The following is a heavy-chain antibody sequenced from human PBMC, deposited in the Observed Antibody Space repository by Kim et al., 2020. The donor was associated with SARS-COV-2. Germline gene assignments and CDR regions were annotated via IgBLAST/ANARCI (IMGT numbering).Heavy chain of an antibody. Sequence: SETLSLTCTVSGGSISSSDYYWTWIRQSPGEGLEWIGSIHYTGSTNYNPSLKSRITMSVDTSKNQFSLDLSFVTAADTTVYYCARRGAVAGNPVYDYWGQGILVTVSS. V-gene: IGHV4-39*01. D-gene: IGHD6-19*01. CDR2: IHYTGST. CDR1: GGSISSSDYY. CDR3: ARRGAVAGNPVYDY. J-gene: IGHJ4*02.